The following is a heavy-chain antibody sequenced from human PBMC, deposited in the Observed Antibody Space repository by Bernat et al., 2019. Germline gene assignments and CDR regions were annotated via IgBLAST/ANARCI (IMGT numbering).Heavy chain of an antibody. V-gene: IGHV3-30-3*01. CDR1: GFTFSSYA. Sequence: QVQLVESGGGVVQPGRSLRLSCAASGFTFSSYAMHWVRQAPGKGLEWVAVISYDGSNKYYADSVKGRVTISRDNSKNTLYLQMNSLRAEDTAVYYCARDPPPIVATITGDYFDYWGQGTLVTVSS. J-gene: IGHJ4*02. D-gene: IGHD5-12*01. CDR2: ISYDGSNK. CDR3: ARDPPPIVATITGDYFDY.